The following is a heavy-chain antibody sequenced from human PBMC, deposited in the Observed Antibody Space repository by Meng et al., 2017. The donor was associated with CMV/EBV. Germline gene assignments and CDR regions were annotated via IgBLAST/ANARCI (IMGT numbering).Heavy chain of an antibody. CDR2: IYSTGGT. Sequence: GQLPESGPGLVKPSGTLSLTCSFSGGFFSGFFWTWIRQPAGKGLEWIGRIYSTGGTNYNPSFESRVTISLDGSNNQFSLKLNSVTAADTAIYYCARERGDDSGYNFDSWGQGTLVTVSS. V-gene: IGHV4-4*07. D-gene: IGHD3-22*01. J-gene: IGHJ4*02. CDR1: GGFFSGFF. CDR3: ARERGDDSGYNFDS.